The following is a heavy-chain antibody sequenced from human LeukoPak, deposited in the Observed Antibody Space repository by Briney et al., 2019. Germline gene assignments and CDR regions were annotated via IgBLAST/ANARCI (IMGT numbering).Heavy chain of an antibody. CDR2: ISGYNGDT. D-gene: IGHD3-3*01. CDR3: ARSSIFGMDTSPTYYSGLDV. CDR1: GYSFRAYA. J-gene: IGHJ6*02. Sequence: ASVKVSCKASGYSFRAYAMTWVRQAPGQGLEWVGWISGYNGDTKYGQKFHGRVTMTRDTLTTTAYMELGSLRLDDTAVYFCARSSIFGMDTSPTYYSGLDVWGQGTTVTVSS. V-gene: IGHV1-18*01.